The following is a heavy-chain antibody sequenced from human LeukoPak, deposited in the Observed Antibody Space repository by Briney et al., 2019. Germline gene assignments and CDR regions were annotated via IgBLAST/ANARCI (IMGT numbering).Heavy chain of an antibody. CDR3: ARDIRVGAGNWAGLVVS. J-gene: IGHJ5*01. Sequence: GGSLRLSCAASGFTVSNNYMSWVRQAPGKGLEWVSVFQSGGSTYYADSVKGRFTISRDNSKNTVYLQLNSLRAEDTAVYYCARDIRVGAGNWAGLVVSWGQGTLVTVSS. D-gene: IGHD6-13*01. CDR1: GFTVSNNY. V-gene: IGHV3-66*01. CDR2: FQSGGST.